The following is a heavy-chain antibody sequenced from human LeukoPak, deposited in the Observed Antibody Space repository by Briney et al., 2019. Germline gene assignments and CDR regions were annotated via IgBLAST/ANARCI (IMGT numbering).Heavy chain of an antibody. CDR3: ARRSHSPSGSPY. CDR2: IYYSGST. V-gene: IGHV4-31*03. J-gene: IGHJ4*02. CDR1: GGSISSGGYY. Sequence: SETLSLTCTVSGGSISSGGYYWSWIRQHPGKGLEWIGYIYYSGSTYYNPSLKSRVTISVDTSKNQFSLKLASVTAADTAVYYCARRSHSPSGSPYWGPGTQVTVSS. D-gene: IGHD3-10*01.